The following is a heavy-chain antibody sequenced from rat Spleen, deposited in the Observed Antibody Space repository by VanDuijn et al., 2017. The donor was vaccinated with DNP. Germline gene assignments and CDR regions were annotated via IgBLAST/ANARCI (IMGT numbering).Heavy chain of an antibody. CDR3: VTRGLYGGYDH. V-gene: IGHV5-31*01. D-gene: IGHD1-11*01. CDR2: IFLTSDST. CDR1: GFIFNNYW. Sequence: EVQLVESGGDLVQPGGSLKLSCVGSGFIFNNYWMTWIRQVPGKGLEWVSSIFLTSDSTYYPDSVQGRFTISRDNPKTTLYLQMDSLRSDDTATYHCVTRGLYGGYDHWGQGVMVTVSS. J-gene: IGHJ2*01.